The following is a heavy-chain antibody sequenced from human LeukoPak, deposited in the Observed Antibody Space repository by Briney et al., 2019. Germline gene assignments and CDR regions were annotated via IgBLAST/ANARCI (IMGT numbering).Heavy chain of an antibody. CDR1: GFSFSRYE. CDR3: VRDTKDY. D-gene: IGHD2-8*01. V-gene: IGHV3-48*03. Sequence: GGSLRLSCLASGFSFSRYEMNWVRQAPGKGLEWIAYITTTGDRIQYADSVKGRFTISRGNTKNSLYLQLNNLRADDTALYYCVRDTKDYWGQGTLVTVSS. J-gene: IGHJ4*02. CDR2: ITTTGDRI.